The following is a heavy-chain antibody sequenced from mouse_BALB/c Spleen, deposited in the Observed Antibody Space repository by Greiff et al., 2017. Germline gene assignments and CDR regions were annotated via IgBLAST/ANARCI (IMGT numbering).Heavy chain of an antibody. D-gene: IGHD2-4*01. V-gene: IGHV1-9*01. CDR1: GYTFSSYW. J-gene: IGHJ2*01. CDR2: ILPGSGST. CDR3: ARSGGLRRRDFDY. Sequence: LVESGAELMKPGASVKISCKATGYTFSSYWIEWVKQRPGHGLEWIGEILPGSGSTNYNEKFKGKATFTADTSSNTAYMQLSSLTSEDSAVYYCARSGGLRRRDFDYWGQGTTLTVSS.